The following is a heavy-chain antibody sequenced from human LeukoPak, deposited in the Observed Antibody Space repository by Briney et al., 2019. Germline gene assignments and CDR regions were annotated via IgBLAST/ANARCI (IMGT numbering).Heavy chain of an antibody. D-gene: IGHD5-24*01. CDR2: FDPEDGET. J-gene: IGHJ3*02. V-gene: IGHV1-24*01. CDR1: GYTLTELS. Sequence: GASVKVSCKVSGYTLTELSMHWVRQAPGKGLEWMGGFDPEDGETIYAQKFQGRVTITADESTSTAYMELSSLRSEDTAVYYCARGSRDGYKSYAFDIWGQGTMVTVSS. CDR3: ARGSRDGYKSYAFDI.